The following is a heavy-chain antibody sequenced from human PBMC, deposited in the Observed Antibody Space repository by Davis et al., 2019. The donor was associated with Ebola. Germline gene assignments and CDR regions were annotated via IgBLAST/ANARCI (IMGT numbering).Heavy chain of an antibody. Sequence: PGGSLRLSCAASGFTFSSYAMHWVRQAPGKGLEWVAVISYDGSNKYYADSVKGRFTISRDNSKNTLYLQMNSLRAEDTAVYYCARQTDGSYYPDYWGQGTLVTVSS. CDR3: ARQTDGSYYPDY. D-gene: IGHD1-26*01. CDR2: ISYDGSNK. CDR1: GFTFSSYA. J-gene: IGHJ4*02. V-gene: IGHV3-30-3*01.